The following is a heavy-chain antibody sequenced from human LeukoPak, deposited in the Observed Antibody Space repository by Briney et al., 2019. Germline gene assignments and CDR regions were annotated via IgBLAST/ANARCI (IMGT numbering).Heavy chain of an antibody. CDR2: VYYSGST. Sequence: PSETLSLTCTVSGGSISSYYWSWIRQPPGKGLEWIGYVYYSGSTNYNPSLKSRVTISVDTSRNQFSLKLSSVTAADTAVYYCARGGSNFDHWGQGTLVAVSS. CDR3: ARGGSNFDH. D-gene: IGHD6-13*01. V-gene: IGHV4-59*01. J-gene: IGHJ4*02. CDR1: GGSISSYY.